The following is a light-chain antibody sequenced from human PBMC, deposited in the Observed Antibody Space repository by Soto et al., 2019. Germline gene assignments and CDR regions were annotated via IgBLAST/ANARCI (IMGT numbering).Light chain of an antibody. J-gene: IGKJ5*01. CDR3: QQYSSWPPIT. V-gene: IGKV3-15*01. CDR1: ESVRSK. Sequence: EIVMTQSPATLSVSPGEGVTLSCRASESVRSKVAWYQQKPGQAPRLLIYGSSTRATGIPDRFRGSGSGTEYTFTITSLESEDFAVYYCQQYSSWPPITFGQGTRLEI. CDR2: GSS.